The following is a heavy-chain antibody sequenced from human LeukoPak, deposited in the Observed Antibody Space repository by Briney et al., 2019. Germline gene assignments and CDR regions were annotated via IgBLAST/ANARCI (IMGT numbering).Heavy chain of an antibody. CDR1: GFTFSSYS. CDR3: AREMGGAFDI. V-gene: IGHV3-21*01. CDR2: ISSSSSYI. Sequence: GGSLRLSCAASGFTFSSYSMNWVRQAPGKGLEWVSSISSSSSYIYYADSVKGRFTISRDNAKNSLYLQMNSLRAEDAAVYYCAREMGGAFDIWGQGTMVTVSS. J-gene: IGHJ3*02. D-gene: IGHD1-26*01.